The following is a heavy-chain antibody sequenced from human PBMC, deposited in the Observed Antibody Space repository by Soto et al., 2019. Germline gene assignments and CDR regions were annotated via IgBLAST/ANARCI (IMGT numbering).Heavy chain of an antibody. CDR3: ARSVVP. V-gene: IGHV4-59*12. J-gene: IGHJ5*02. CDR1: GGSISSYY. Sequence: PSETLSLTCTVSGGSISSYYWSWIRQPPGKGLEWIGYIYYSGSTNYNPSLKSRVTISVDTSKNQFSLRLSSVTAADTAVYYCARSVVPCGQGTLVTVSS. CDR2: IYYSGST.